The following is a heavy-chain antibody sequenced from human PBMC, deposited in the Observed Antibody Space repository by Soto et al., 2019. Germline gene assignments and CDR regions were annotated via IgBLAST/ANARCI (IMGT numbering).Heavy chain of an antibody. Sequence: QVQLQESGPGLVKPSETLSLTCTVSGGSINSYYWSWIRQPPGKGLERIGYIYYSGSTNYNPSLMSRVTVSVATSKSYFSLRLSSVSAADTAVYYCARRDGLGLDIWGQGTLVTVSS. CDR1: GGSINSYY. D-gene: IGHD3-10*01. CDR2: IYYSGST. CDR3: ARRDGLGLDI. J-gene: IGHJ3*02. V-gene: IGHV4-59*01.